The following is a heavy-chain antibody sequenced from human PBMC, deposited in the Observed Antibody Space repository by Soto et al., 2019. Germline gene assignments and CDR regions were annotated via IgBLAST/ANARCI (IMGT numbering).Heavy chain of an antibody. CDR3: ARDFRNSGRGTSCIYLHS. V-gene: IGHV1-18*01. CDR1: GYTFTSYG. J-gene: IGHJ4*02. CDR2: ISANNGDT. D-gene: IGHD2-2*01. Sequence: QVQLVQSGAEVKEPGASVRVSCKTSGYTFTSYGFSWVRQAPGQGLEWMAWISANNGDTTSAGKVQGRVPLTTDASTSTAYLEPKNVSSDDKAISCCARDFRNSGRGTSCIYLHSWGEGPLVTVSS.